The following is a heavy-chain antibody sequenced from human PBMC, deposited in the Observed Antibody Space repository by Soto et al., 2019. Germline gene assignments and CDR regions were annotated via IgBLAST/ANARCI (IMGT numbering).Heavy chain of an antibody. D-gene: IGHD2-15*01. CDR3: ATEAIGGYCSGGSCYLRHAFDI. J-gene: IGHJ3*02. CDR2: IYYSGST. CDR1: GGSISSYY. Sequence: QVQLQESGPGLVKPSETLSLTCTVSGGSISSYYWSWIRQPPGKGLEWIGYIYYSGSTNYNPSLKSRVTISVDTSKNQFSLKLSSVTAADTAVYYCATEAIGGYCSGGSCYLRHAFDIWGQGTMVTVSS. V-gene: IGHV4-59*12.